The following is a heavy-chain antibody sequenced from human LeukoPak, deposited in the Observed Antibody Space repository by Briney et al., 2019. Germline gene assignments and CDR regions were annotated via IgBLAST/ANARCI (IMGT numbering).Heavy chain of an antibody. J-gene: IGHJ4*02. V-gene: IGHV3-23*01. CDR2: ISGSGGST. Sequence: PGGSPRLSCAASGFTFSSYAMSWVRQAPGKGLEWVSGISGSGGSTYYADSVKGQFTISRDNSKNTLYLQMNNLRAEDTALYYCAKGRYDSSGPANTFDYWGQGTLVTVSS. CDR3: AKGRYDSSGPANTFDY. CDR1: GFTFSSYA. D-gene: IGHD3-22*01.